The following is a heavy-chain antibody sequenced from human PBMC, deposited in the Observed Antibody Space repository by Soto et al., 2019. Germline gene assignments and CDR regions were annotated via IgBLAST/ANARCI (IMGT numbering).Heavy chain of an antibody. Sequence: ASVKVSCKASGYTFTGYYMHWVRQAPGQGLEWMGWINPNSGGTNYAQKFQGRVTMTRDTSISTAYMELSRLRSDDTAVYYCARGGRSITIFGVVITGSFDGMDVWGQGTTVTVSS. CDR1: GYTFTGYY. D-gene: IGHD3-3*01. CDR3: ARGGRSITIFGVVITGSFDGMDV. CDR2: INPNSGGT. J-gene: IGHJ6*02. V-gene: IGHV1-2*02.